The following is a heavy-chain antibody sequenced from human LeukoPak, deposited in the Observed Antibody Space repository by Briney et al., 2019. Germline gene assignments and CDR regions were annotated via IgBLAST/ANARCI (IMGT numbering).Heavy chain of an antibody. CDR2: IYYSGST. D-gene: IGHD2-2*01. J-gene: IGHJ4*02. CDR3: ARSTSPTIGPDY. V-gene: IGHV4-59*01. Sequence: SETLSLTCTVSGGSISSYYWSWSRQPPGKGLEWIGYIYYSGSTNYNPSLKSRVTISVDTSKNQFSLKLSSVTAADTAVYYCARSTSPTIGPDYWGQGTLVTVSS. CDR1: GGSISSYY.